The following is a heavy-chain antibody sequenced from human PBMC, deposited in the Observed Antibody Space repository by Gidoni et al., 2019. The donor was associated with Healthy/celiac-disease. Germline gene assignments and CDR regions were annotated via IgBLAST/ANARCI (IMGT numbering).Heavy chain of an antibody. D-gene: IGHD1-20*01. CDR3: AKGPDPTLTGTDFDY. CDR2: ISWNSGSI. J-gene: IGHJ4*02. CDR1: GFTFDDYA. Sequence: EVQLVESGGGLVQPGRSLRLSCAASGFTFDDYAMHWVRQAPGKGLEWVSGISWNSGSIGYADSVKGRFTISRDNAKNSLYLQMNSLRAEDTALYYCAKGPDPTLTGTDFDYWGQGTLVTVSS. V-gene: IGHV3-9*01.